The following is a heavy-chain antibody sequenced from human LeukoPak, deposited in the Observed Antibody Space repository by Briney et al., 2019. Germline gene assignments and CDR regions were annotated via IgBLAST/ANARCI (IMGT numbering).Heavy chain of an antibody. CDR2: ISGSGGST. Sequence: GGSLRLSCAVSGFTFSSYAMSWVRQAPGKGLEWVSAISGSGGSTYYADSVKGRFTISRDNSKNTLYLQMNSLRAEDTAVYYCAKGPIYGDHRFDYWGQGTLVTVSS. D-gene: IGHD4-17*01. CDR3: AKGPIYGDHRFDY. V-gene: IGHV3-23*01. J-gene: IGHJ4*02. CDR1: GFTFSSYA.